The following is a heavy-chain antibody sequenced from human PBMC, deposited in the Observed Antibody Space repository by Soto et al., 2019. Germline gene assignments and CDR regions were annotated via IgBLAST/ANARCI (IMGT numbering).Heavy chain of an antibody. CDR1: GYTFTSYG. D-gene: IGHD6-25*01. V-gene: IGHV1-18*01. CDR3: AIKKAGIAADYGMDV. CDR2: ISAYNGNT. Sequence: QVQLVQSGAEVKKPGASVKVSCKASGYTFTSYGISWVRQAPGQGLEWMGWISAYNGNTNYAQKLQGRVTMTTDPSTSTAYMERRSLRSDDTAVYYCAIKKAGIAADYGMDVWGQGTTVTVSS. J-gene: IGHJ6*02.